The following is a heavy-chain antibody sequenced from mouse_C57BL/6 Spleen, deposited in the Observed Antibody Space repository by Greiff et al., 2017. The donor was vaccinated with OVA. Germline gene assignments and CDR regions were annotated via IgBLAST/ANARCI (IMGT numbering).Heavy chain of an antibody. Sequence: EVKLMESGPGLVKPSQSLSLTCSVTGYSITSGYYWNWIRQFPGNKLEWMGYISYDGSNNYNPSLKNRISITRDTSKNQFFLKLNSVTTEDTATYYCARGGNYVGFAYWGQGTLVTVSA. V-gene: IGHV3-6*01. CDR3: ARGGNYVGFAY. J-gene: IGHJ3*01. CDR1: GYSITSGYY. CDR2: ISYDGSN. D-gene: IGHD2-1*01.